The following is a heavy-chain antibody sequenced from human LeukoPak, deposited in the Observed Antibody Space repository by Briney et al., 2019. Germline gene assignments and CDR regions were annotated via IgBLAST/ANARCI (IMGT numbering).Heavy chain of an antibody. J-gene: IGHJ6*02. Sequence: PGGSLRLSCAASGFTVSSNYMSWVRQAPGKGLEWVSVIYSGGSTYYADSVKGRFTISRDNSKNTLYLQMNSLRAEDTAVYYCARDQRTDYYYYGMDVWGQGTTVTVSS. D-gene: IGHD2-2*01. CDR3: ARDQRTDYYYYGMDV. CDR2: IYSGGST. V-gene: IGHV3-66*01. CDR1: GFTVSSNY.